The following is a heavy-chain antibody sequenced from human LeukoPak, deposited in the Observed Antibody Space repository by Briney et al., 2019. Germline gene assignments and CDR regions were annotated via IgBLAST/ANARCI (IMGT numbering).Heavy chain of an antibody. Sequence: SLRLSCAASGYTFSNYEIHWVRHAPGKGLEWVSYISSSGSTIKYADAVKGRFTISRGNTKNTLYLQMSSLRAEDTAVYYCARDFKCQYQDAFDIWGQGTMVTVSS. J-gene: IGHJ3*02. CDR1: GYTFSNYE. CDR3: ARDFKCQYQDAFDI. V-gene: IGHV3-48*03. CDR2: ISSSGSTI. D-gene: IGHD2-2*01.